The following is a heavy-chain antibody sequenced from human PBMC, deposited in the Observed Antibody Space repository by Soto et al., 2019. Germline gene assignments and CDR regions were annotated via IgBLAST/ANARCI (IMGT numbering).Heavy chain of an antibody. Sequence: SSETLSLTCTVFGASISSNDYYWSWIRQPPGKGLEWIGYIYYSGTTYYNPSLKSRVTMSVDTSKNQFSLKLSSVTAADTAVYYCARSVFPWGQGTLVTVSS. CDR1: GASISSNDYY. CDR3: ARSVFP. V-gene: IGHV4-30-4*01. CDR2: IYYSGTT. J-gene: IGHJ5*02.